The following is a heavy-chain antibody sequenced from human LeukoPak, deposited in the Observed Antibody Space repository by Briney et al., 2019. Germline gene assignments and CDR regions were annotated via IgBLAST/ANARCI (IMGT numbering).Heavy chain of an antibody. J-gene: IGHJ4*02. CDR2: INPNSGAT. CDR1: GYPFTDYY. Sequence: ASVKVSCKASGYPFTDYYMHWVRQAPGQGLEWMGWINPNSGATNSAQKFQGRVTMTRDTSISTAYMELSSLRSEDTAVYYCAAAPVMGGPRELWGQGTLVTVSS. D-gene: IGHD1-7*01. CDR3: AAAPVMGGPREL. V-gene: IGHV1-2*02.